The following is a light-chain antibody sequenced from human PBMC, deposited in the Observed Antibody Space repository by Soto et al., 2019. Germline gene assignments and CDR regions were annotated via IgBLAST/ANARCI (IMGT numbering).Light chain of an antibody. J-gene: IGLJ3*02. CDR1: SSDVGNYNL. CDR2: EGS. Sequence: QSALTQPASVSGSPGQSITISCTGTSSDVGNYNLVSWYQQHSGKAPKLMIYEGSKRPSGVSNRFSGSKSGNTASLTISGLQAEDEADYYCCSYAGSSTWVFGGGTKLTVL. V-gene: IGLV2-23*01. CDR3: CSYAGSSTWV.